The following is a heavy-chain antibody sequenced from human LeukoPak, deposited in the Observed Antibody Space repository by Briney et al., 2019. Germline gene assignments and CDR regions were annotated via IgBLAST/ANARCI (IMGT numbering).Heavy chain of an antibody. Sequence: SETLSLTCTVSGGSISSYYWSWIRQLPGKGLEWIGYIYYIGSPNYNPSLKSRVTISIDTSKNQFSLKLSSVTAADTAIYYCASRRVVDTAMDYWGQGTLVTVSS. CDR3: ASRRVVDTAMDY. CDR2: IYYIGSP. CDR1: GGSISSYY. J-gene: IGHJ4*02. V-gene: IGHV4-59*08. D-gene: IGHD5-18*01.